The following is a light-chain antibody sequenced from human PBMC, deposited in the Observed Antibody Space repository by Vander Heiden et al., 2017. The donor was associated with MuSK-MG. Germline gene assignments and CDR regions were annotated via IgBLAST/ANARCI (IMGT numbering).Light chain of an antibody. CDR3: SVWDDSLSAWM. Sequence: QSVLTQPPSASGTPGPGVTISCSGTSSHFGANYVFSYQHLPGTAPTLLFYKDDQRPSGVPDRFSGSKSGTSGSLAISGLRSEDEADYYCSVWDDSLSAWMFGGGTKLTVL. CDR2: KDD. CDR1: SSHFGANY. J-gene: IGLJ3*02. V-gene: IGLV1-47*01.